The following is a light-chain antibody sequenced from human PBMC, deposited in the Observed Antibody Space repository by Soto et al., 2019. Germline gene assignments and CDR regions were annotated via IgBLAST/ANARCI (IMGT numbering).Light chain of an antibody. CDR2: GAS. CDR3: QQDNNWPPFT. CDR1: QSVSSN. V-gene: IGKV3-15*01. Sequence: EIVMTQSPATLSVSPGDRATLSCRASQSVSSNLAWYQQKPGQATRLLIYGASTRATGIPARFSGSGSGTEFTLTLSSLQSEDLAGYFCQQDNNWPPFTFGPGNKLEIK. J-gene: IGKJ2*01.